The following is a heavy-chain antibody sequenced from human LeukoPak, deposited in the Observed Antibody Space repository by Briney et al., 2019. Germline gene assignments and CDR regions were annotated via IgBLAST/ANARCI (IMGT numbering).Heavy chain of an antibody. CDR2: INPNSGGT. V-gene: IGHV1-2*06. Sequence: GASVKVSCKASGYTFTGYYMHWVRQAPGQGLEWMGRINPNSGGTNYAQKFQGRVTMTRDTSISTAYMELSRLRSDDTAVYYCARDMHYYDSSGYPTDCWGQGTLVTVSS. CDR1: GYTFTGYY. J-gene: IGHJ4*02. CDR3: ARDMHYYDSSGYPTDC. D-gene: IGHD3-22*01.